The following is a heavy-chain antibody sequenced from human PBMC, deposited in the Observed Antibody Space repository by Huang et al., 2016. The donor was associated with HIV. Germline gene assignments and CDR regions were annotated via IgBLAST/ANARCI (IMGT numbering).Heavy chain of an antibody. CDR2: IIPRFRTT. CDR3: ARQPYCGGDCAHYYYFYMDV. Sequence: QVQLVQSGAEVKRPGASVKVSCRASGGTFSTNAVSWVRQAPGQGLEWMGEIIPRFRTTNDAQRFKGKVTMTADESSSTVYMELSSLRSDDTAVYYCARQPYCGGDCAHYYYFYMDVWGKGTTVTVSS. J-gene: IGHJ6*03. CDR1: GGTFSTNA. V-gene: IGHV1-69*13. D-gene: IGHD2-21*02.